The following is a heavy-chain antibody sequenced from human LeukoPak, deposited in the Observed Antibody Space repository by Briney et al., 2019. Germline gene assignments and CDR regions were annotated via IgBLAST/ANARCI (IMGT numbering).Heavy chain of an antibody. D-gene: IGHD2-21*02. V-gene: IGHV4-31*03. CDR3: ARLLAYCGGDCYAADY. CDR1: GGSISSGGYY. J-gene: IGHJ4*02. Sequence: SETLSLTCTVSGGSISSGGYYWSWIRQHPGKGLEWIGYIYHSGSTYYNPSLKSRVTISVDTSKNQFSLKLSSVTAADTAVYYCARLLAYCGGDCYAADYWGQGTLVTVSS. CDR2: IYHSGST.